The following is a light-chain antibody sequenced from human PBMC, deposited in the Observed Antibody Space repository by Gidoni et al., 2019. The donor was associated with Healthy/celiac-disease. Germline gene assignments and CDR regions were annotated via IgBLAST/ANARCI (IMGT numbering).Light chain of an antibody. V-gene: IGLV3-1*01. CDR3: QAWDSTTAVV. CDR1: KLGDKY. CDR2: QDN. Sequence: SYELTQPPSVSVSPGQTASITCSGDKLGDKYACWYPQKPGQSPVLVIYQDNKRPSGIPERFSGSNSGNTATLTISGTQAMDEADYYCQAWDSTTAVVFGGGTKLTVL. J-gene: IGLJ2*01.